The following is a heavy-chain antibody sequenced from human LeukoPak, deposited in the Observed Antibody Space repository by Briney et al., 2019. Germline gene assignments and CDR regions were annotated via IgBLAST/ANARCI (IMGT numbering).Heavy chain of an antibody. J-gene: IGHJ6*03. CDR2: IYTSGST. D-gene: IGHD4-11*01. CDR3: ARVASNYDYYYYYMDV. CDR1: GGSISSYY. V-gene: IGHV4-4*07. Sequence: SETLSLTCTVSGGSISSYYWSWIRQPAGKGLEWIGRIYTSGSTNYNPSLKSRVTMSVDTSKNQFSLKLSSVTAADTAVYYCARVASNYDYYYYYMDVWGKGTTVTVSS.